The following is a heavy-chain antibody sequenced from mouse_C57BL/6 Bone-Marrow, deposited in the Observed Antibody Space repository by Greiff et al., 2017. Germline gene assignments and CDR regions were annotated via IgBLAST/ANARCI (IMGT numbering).Heavy chain of an antibody. V-gene: IGHV5-4*03. Sequence: EVKVEESGGGLVKPGGSLKLSCAASGFTFSSYAMSWVRQTPEKRLEWVATISDGGSYTYYPDNVKGRFTISRDNAKNNLYLQMSHLKSEDTAMYYGARADCYGSPYYFDYWGQGTTLTVSS. D-gene: IGHD2-3*01. CDR1: GFTFSSYA. J-gene: IGHJ2*01. CDR2: ISDGGSYT. CDR3: ARADCYGSPYYFDY.